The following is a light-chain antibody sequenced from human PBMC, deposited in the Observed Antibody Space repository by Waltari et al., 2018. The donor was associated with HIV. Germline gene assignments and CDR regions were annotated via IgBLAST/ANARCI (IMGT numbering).Light chain of an antibody. Sequence: QSVLTQPPSASGTPGQRVTIPCSGNSSNIGSNTVNWYQQLPGTAPKLHIYSNNQRPSGVPDRFSGSKSGTSASLAISGLQSEDEADYYCAAWDDSLNGWVFGGGTKLTVL. CDR1: SSNIGSNT. J-gene: IGLJ3*02. V-gene: IGLV1-44*01. CDR3: AAWDDSLNGWV. CDR2: SNN.